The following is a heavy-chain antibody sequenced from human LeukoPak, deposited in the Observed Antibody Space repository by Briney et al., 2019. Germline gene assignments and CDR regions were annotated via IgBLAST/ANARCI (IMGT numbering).Heavy chain of an antibody. D-gene: IGHD3-10*01. Sequence: SETLSLTCAVSGGSISSGGYSWSWIRQPPGKGLEWIGYIYHSGSTYYNPSLKSRVTISVDRSKSQFSLKLSSVTAADTAVYYCASLYGSGSYYVDYWGQGTLVTVSS. CDR1: GGSISSGGYS. V-gene: IGHV4-30-2*01. CDR3: ASLYGSGSYYVDY. J-gene: IGHJ4*02. CDR2: IYHSGST.